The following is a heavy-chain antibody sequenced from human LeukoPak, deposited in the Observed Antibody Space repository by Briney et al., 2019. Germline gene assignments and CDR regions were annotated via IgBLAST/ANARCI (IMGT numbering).Heavy chain of an antibody. V-gene: IGHV1-18*01. CDR3: ARDGASHYSSSWYYYYYYLDV. Sequence: ASVKVSCKAAGYTFTSYGISWVRQAPGQGLEWMGWMSAYNGNTNYAQKLQGRVTMTTDTSTSTAYMELRSLRSDDTAVYYCARDGASHYSSSWYYYYYYLDVWGKGTTVTVSS. J-gene: IGHJ6*03. CDR1: GYTFTSYG. CDR2: MSAYNGNT. D-gene: IGHD6-13*01.